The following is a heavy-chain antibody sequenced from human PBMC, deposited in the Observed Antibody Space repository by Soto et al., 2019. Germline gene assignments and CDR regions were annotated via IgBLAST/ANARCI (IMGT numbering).Heavy chain of an antibody. CDR2: INNDGSDT. Sequence: GGSLRLSCAASGFTFSSYWMHWVRQGPGKGLVWVSHINNDGSDTTYADSVKGRFTISRDNSKNTVYLQMNSLRLEDTAVYYCARGPSYSDSYFDYWGQGTLVTVSS. D-gene: IGHD4-17*01. J-gene: IGHJ4*02. V-gene: IGHV3-74*01. CDR3: ARGPSYSDSYFDY. CDR1: GFTFSSYW.